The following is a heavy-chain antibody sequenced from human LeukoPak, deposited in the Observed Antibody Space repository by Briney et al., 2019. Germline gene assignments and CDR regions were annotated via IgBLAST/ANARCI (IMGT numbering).Heavy chain of an antibody. Sequence: SETLSLTCTVSGGSISTYYWSWIRQPPGKGLEWIGYIYSSGSTNYNPSLKSRVTMSVDTSKNQFSLKVSSVTAADTAVYYCARVFDSGSQAYFYYMDVWGKGTTVTIFS. J-gene: IGHJ6*03. CDR2: IYSSGST. D-gene: IGHD3-10*01. V-gene: IGHV4-59*01. CDR1: GGSISTYY. CDR3: ARVFDSGSQAYFYYMDV.